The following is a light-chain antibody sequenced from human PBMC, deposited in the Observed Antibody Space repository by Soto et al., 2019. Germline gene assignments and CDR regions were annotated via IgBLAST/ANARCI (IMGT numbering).Light chain of an antibody. CDR1: SSDVGSYNL. J-gene: IGLJ3*02. V-gene: IGLV2-23*02. Sequence: QSVLTQPASVSGSPGQSITISCTGTSSDVGSYNLVSWYQQHPGKAPKVMIYEVSQRPSGVSKRFSGSKSGNTASLTISGLQAEDEADYYCCSYAGRSTVVFGGGTKVTVL. CDR3: CSYAGRSTVV. CDR2: EVS.